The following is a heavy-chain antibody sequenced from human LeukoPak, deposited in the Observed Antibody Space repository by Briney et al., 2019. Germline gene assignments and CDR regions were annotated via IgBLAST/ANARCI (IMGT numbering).Heavy chain of an antibody. V-gene: IGHV4-39*01. D-gene: IGHD6-19*01. CDR2: MYYSGST. Sequence: PSETLSLTCTVSGGSISTGNHYWGWVRQPPGKGLEWIGTMYYSGSTYYNPSLKSRVTISVDTSKNQFSLKLTSVAAADTAVYYCARHYSGWYNFFDFWGQGTLVTVSP. J-gene: IGHJ4*02. CDR1: GGSISTGNHY. CDR3: ARHYSGWYNFFDF.